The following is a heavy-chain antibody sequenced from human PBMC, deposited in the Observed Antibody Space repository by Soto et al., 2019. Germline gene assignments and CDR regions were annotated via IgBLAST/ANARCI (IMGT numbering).Heavy chain of an antibody. J-gene: IGHJ3*02. CDR2: ISSTGGST. Sequence: EVQLLVSGGGLVQPGGSLRLSCAASGFTFSSYVMSWVRQTPGKGLEWVSAISSTGGSTNYADSVKGRFTISRDNSKNTVYMQMNGLRAEDTAVYYCAKGERFDSSGYYYKDAFDIWGQGRMVTVSS. V-gene: IGHV3-23*01. CDR1: GFTFSSYV. CDR3: AKGERFDSSGYYYKDAFDI. D-gene: IGHD3-22*01.